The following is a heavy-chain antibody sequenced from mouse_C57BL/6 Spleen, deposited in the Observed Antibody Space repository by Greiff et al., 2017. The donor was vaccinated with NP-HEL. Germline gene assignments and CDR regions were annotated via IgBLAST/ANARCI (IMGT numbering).Heavy chain of an antibody. CDR3: ARLGYYGSHYFDY. Sequence: QVQLQQPGAELVKPGASVKLSCKASGYTFTSYWMHWVKQRPGQGLEWIGMIHPNSGSTNYNEKFKSKATLTVDKSSSTAYMQLSSLTSEDSAVYYCARLGYYGSHYFDYWGQGTTLTVSS. D-gene: IGHD1-1*01. CDR1: GYTFTSYW. CDR2: IHPNSGST. J-gene: IGHJ2*01. V-gene: IGHV1-64*01.